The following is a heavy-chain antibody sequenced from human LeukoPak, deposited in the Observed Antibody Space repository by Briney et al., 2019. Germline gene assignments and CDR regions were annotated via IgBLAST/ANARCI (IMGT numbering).Heavy chain of an antibody. CDR3: ARSGRGTYYYFDY. D-gene: IGHD1-26*01. CDR1: GYTFTRYG. J-gene: IGHJ4*02. CDR2: ISGSNSNT. V-gene: IGHV1-18*01. Sequence: GASVKVSCKASGYTFTRYGMSWVRQAPGQGLEWMGWISGSNSNTNYAQKLQGRVTMTTGTSTGTAYMELRSLRSDDTAVYYCARSGRGTYYYFDYWGQGTLVTVSS.